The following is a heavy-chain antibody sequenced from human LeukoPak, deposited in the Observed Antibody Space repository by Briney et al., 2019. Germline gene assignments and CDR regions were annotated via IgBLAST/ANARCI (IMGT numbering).Heavy chain of an antibody. CDR1: GGSISSGSYY. CDR2: IYTSGST. D-gene: IGHD3-22*01. CDR3: ARAYYYDSSGYYSIFDY. J-gene: IGHJ4*02. Sequence: SQTLSLTCTVSGGSISSGSYYWSWIRQPAGKGLEWIGRIYTSGSTNYNPSLKSRATISVDTSKNQFSLKLSSVTAADTAVYSCARAYYYDSSGYYSIFDYWGQGTLVTVSS. V-gene: IGHV4-61*02.